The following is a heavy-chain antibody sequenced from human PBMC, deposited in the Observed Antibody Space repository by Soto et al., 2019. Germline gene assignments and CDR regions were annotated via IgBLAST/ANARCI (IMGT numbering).Heavy chain of an antibody. D-gene: IGHD3-9*01. J-gene: IGHJ4*02. CDR2: ISHSGST. V-gene: IGHV4-59*01. Sequence: SETLSLTCTVSGGSISDDCWSWIRQPPGKGLEWIGHISHSGSTNYNPSLKSRVTISVDTSKNQFSLKLSSVTAADTAVYYCARAGSYLTGHEYYFDYWGQGTLVTVSS. CDR3: ARAGSYLTGHEYYFDY. CDR1: GGSISDDC.